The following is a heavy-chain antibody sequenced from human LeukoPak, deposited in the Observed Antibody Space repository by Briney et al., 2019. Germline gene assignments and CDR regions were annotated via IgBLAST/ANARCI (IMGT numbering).Heavy chain of an antibody. V-gene: IGHV1-18*01. D-gene: IGHD1-26*01. CDR1: GYTFTSCG. Sequence: GASVKVSCKASGYTFTSCGISWVRQAPGQGLGWRGWIGAYNGNTNYAQKLQGRVTMTTDTSTSTAYMELRSLRSDDTAVYYCARWTGVGATMSSYFDYWGQGTLVTVSS. CDR2: IGAYNGNT. CDR3: ARWTGVGATMSSYFDY. J-gene: IGHJ4*02.